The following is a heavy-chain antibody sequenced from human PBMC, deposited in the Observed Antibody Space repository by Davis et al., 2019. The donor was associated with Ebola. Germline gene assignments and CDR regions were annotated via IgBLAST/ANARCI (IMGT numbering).Heavy chain of an antibody. Sequence: GGSLRLSCAASGFTFSDYYMSWIRQAPGKGLEWVSAISGSGDSTNYADSVKGRFTISRDNSKTTVFLQMNSLRADDTAVYFCATSPEYDNWGQGTLVTVSS. CDR1: GFTFSDYY. CDR2: ISGSGDST. CDR3: ATSPEYDN. V-gene: IGHV3-23*01. D-gene: IGHD1-14*01. J-gene: IGHJ4*02.